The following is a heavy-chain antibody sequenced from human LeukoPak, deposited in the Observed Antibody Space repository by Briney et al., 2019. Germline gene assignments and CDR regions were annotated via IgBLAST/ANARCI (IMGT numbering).Heavy chain of an antibody. Sequence: GGSLRLSCAASGFTFGSYAMHWVRQAPGKGLEWVAVISYHGSNKYYADSVKGRFTISRDNAKNSLYLQMNRLRADDTAVYYCARRVPYYGMDVWGPGTTVTVSS. D-gene: IGHD4/OR15-4a*01. CDR2: ISYHGSNK. CDR1: GFTFGSYA. V-gene: IGHV3-30-3*01. CDR3: ARRVPYYGMDV. J-gene: IGHJ6*02.